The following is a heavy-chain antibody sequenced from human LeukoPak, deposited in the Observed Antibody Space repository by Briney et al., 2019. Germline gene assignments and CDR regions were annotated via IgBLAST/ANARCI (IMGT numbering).Heavy chain of an antibody. V-gene: IGHV4-4*02. Sequence: SGTLSLTCPVSGDSISSSNWWSWLRQPPGKGQEWIGGIYHSGTTNYNPSLQSRVTISLDKSKNQFSLNLRSVTAADTAVYYCARDWAYGSGLAFDYWGQGTLVTVSS. CDR2: IYHSGTT. J-gene: IGHJ4*02. CDR1: GDSISSSNW. CDR3: ARDWAYGSGLAFDY. D-gene: IGHD3-10*01.